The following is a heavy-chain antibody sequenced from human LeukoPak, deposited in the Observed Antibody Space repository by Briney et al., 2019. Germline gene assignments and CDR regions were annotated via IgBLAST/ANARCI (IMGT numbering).Heavy chain of an antibody. CDR2: ISSSGGII. D-gene: IGHD2-15*01. CDR1: GFTFSSYE. CDR3: ETVGRAARGWY. Sequence: GGSLRLSCAASGFTFSSYEMNCVRQAPGEGREWVSYISSSGGIIYYADSVKARFIISRDNAKDSLHLQMNSLRGEDRGVCYCETVGRAARGWYWGQRTLVTVS. J-gene: IGHJ4*02. V-gene: IGHV3-48*03.